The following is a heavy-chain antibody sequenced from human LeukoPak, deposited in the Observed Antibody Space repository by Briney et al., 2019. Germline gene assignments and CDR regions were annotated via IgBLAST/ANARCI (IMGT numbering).Heavy chain of an antibody. V-gene: IGHV4-31*03. Sequence: SETLSLTCTVSGGSISSGGYYWSWIRQHPGKGLEWIGYIYYSGSTYYNPSLKSRVTISVDTSKNQFSLKLGSVTAADTAVYYCAREVSSTFDYWGQGTLVTVSS. CDR1: GGSISSGGYY. J-gene: IGHJ4*02. CDR3: AREVSSTFDY. D-gene: IGHD6-13*01. CDR2: IYYSGST.